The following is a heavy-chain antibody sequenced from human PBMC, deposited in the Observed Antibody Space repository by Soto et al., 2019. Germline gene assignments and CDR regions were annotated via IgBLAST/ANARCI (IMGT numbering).Heavy chain of an antibody. CDR2: IIPIFGTA. CDR1: GGTFSSYA. CDR3: ARTPVAGFNWFDP. Sequence: SVKVSCKASGGTFSSYAISWVRQAPGQGLEWMGGIIPIFGTANYAQKFQGRVTITADESTSTAYMELSSLRSEDTAVYYCARTPVAGFNWFDPWGQGTLVTVSS. D-gene: IGHD6-19*01. J-gene: IGHJ5*02. V-gene: IGHV1-69*13.